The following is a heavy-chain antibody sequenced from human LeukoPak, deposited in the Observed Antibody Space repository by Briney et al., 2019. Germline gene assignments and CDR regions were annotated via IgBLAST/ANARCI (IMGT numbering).Heavy chain of an antibody. D-gene: IGHD5-24*01. CDR2: ISWNSGSI. V-gene: IGHV3-9*01. CDR1: GFTFDDYA. Sequence: GRSLRLSFAASGFTFDDYAMHWVRQAPGKGLEWVSGISWNSGSIGYADSVKGRFTISRDNAKNSLYLQMNSLRAEDTAVYYCARGEDGYNSDYWGQGTLVTVSS. J-gene: IGHJ4*02. CDR3: ARGEDGYNSDY.